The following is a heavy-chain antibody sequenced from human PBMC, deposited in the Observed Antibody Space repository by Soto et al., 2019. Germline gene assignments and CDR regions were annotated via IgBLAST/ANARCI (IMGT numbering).Heavy chain of an antibody. CDR1: GFTFDDYG. D-gene: IGHD3-22*01. Sequence: EVQLVESGGGLVQPGRSLRLSCAASGFTFDDYGMHWVRQAPGKGLEWVSGISWNSGSIGYADSVKGRFTISRDNDKNSLYLQMNSLRAEDTALYYCAKAGGYDSSGYYPNWFDPWGQGTLVTVSS. V-gene: IGHV3-9*01. CDR3: AKAGGYDSSGYYPNWFDP. J-gene: IGHJ5*02. CDR2: ISWNSGSI.